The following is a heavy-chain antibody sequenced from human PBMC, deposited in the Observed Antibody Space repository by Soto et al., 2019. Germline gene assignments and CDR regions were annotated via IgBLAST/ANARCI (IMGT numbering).Heavy chain of an antibody. CDR2: IDPSDSYT. CDR1: GYSFTSYW. D-gene: IGHD3-3*02. V-gene: IGHV5-10-1*01. Sequence: VGSVKISCNGSGYSFTSYWISWVRQMPWKGLEWMGRIDPSDSYTNYSPSFQGHVTISADKSISTAYLQWSSLKASDTAMYYCARLSLDYYYYGMDVWGQGTTVTVSS. CDR3: ARLSLDYYYYGMDV. J-gene: IGHJ6*02.